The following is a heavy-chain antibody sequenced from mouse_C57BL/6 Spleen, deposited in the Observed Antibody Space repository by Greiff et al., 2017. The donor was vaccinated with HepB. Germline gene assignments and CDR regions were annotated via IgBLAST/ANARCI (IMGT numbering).Heavy chain of an antibody. Sequence: VQGVESGAELVKPGASVKISCKASGYAFSSYWMNWVKQRPGKGLEWIGQIYPGDGDTNYNGKFKGKATLTADKSSSTAYMQLSSLTSEDSAVYFCARAGGTGSLYYFDYWGQGTTLTVSS. D-gene: IGHD1-1*01. J-gene: IGHJ2*01. CDR3: ARAGGTGSLYYFDY. CDR1: GYAFSSYW. CDR2: IYPGDGDT. V-gene: IGHV1-80*01.